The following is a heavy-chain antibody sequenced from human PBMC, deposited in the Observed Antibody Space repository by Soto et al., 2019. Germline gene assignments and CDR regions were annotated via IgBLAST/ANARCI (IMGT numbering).Heavy chain of an antibody. Sequence: QVQLVQSGAEVKKPGSSVKVSCKASGGTFSSYAISWVRQAPGQGLEWMGGIIPIFGTANYAQKFQGRVTITADKSTSTAYMELSSLRSEDTAVYYCATPRGLQLWFPFDYWGQGILVTVSS. D-gene: IGHD5-18*01. CDR3: ATPRGLQLWFPFDY. J-gene: IGHJ4*02. V-gene: IGHV1-69*06. CDR2: IIPIFGTA. CDR1: GGTFSSYA.